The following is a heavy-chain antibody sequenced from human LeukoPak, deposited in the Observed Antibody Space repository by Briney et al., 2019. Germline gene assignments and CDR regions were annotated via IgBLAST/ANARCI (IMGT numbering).Heavy chain of an antibody. CDR1: GFTFSSHA. J-gene: IGHJ5*02. Sequence: GGSLRLSCAASGFTFSSHAMSWVRQAPGKGLEWVANIKEDGSEKNCVDSLKGRFTISRDNAKNSLYLQMNSLRAEDTAVYYCARVMGNWFDPWGQGTLVTVSS. CDR2: IKEDGSEK. V-gene: IGHV3-7*01. CDR3: ARVMGNWFDP. D-gene: IGHD1-26*01.